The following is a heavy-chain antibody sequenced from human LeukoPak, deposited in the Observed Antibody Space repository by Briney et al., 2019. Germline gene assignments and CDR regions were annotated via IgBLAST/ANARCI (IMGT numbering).Heavy chain of an antibody. CDR1: GYTFTSYD. CDR3: ARNRLLWFGELSTAPDY. Sequence: ASVKVSCKASGYTFTSYDINWGRQATGQGLEWMGWMNTNSGNTGYAQKFQGRVTMTRDTSISTAYMELSRLRSDDTAVYYCARNRLLWFGELSTAPDYWGQGTLVTVSS. V-gene: IGHV1-8*02. D-gene: IGHD3-10*01. J-gene: IGHJ4*02. CDR2: MNTNSGNT.